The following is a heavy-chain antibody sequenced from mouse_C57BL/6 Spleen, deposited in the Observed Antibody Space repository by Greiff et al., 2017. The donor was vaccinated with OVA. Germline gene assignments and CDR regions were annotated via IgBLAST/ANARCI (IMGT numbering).Heavy chain of an antibody. CDR3: ARGGNYVESYFDY. D-gene: IGHD1-1*01. CDR1: GFTFSSYA. CDR2: ISDGGSYT. Sequence: DVKLVESGGGLVKPGGSLKLSCAASGFTFSSYAMSWVRQTPEKRLEWVATISDGGSYTYYPDNVKGRFTISRDNAKNNLYLQMSHLKSEDTAMYYCARGGNYVESYFDYWGQGTTLTVSS. V-gene: IGHV5-4*03. J-gene: IGHJ2*01.